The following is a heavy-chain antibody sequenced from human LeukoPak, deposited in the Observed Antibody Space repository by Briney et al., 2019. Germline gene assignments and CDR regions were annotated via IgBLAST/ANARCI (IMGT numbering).Heavy chain of an antibody. Sequence: GESLKISCKGCGYSFTSYWIGWVRQMPGKGLEWMGIIYPGASDTRYSPSFQGQVTISADKSITTAYLQWSSLKASDTAMYYCARSPGSRVVSVIGGYNYYMDVWGKGTTVTVSS. V-gene: IGHV5-51*01. CDR1: GYSFTSYW. CDR3: ARSPGSRVVSVIGGYNYYMDV. J-gene: IGHJ6*03. D-gene: IGHD2-15*01. CDR2: IYPGASDT.